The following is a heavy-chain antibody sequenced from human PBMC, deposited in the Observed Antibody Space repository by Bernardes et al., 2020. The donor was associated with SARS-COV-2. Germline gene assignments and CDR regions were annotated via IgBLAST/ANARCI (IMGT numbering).Heavy chain of an antibody. CDR3: ARGVPGIAFDV. J-gene: IGHJ3*01. CDR2: IYPADSDP. CDR1: GDTFYKNW. Sequence: GGSLKISRKGSGDTFYKNWIGWVRQMPGKGLEWMGIIYPADSDPRHSPSFRGQVTISADRSTSTAYLQWSSLKASDTAMYYCARGVPGIAFDVWGQGTMVTVSS. D-gene: IGHD6-13*01. V-gene: IGHV5-51*01.